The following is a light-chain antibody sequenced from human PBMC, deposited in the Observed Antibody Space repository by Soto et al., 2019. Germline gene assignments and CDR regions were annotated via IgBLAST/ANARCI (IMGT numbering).Light chain of an antibody. CDR1: QSISDW. V-gene: IGKV1-5*03. CDR2: KAS. J-gene: IGKJ1*01. Sequence: DGQMTHSPSTLSASVVDSLSINCRASQSISDWLAWYQQKPGKAPRLLIYKASTLEIGVPSRFSGSGSGTEFTLTISSLQPDDVAIYYCQQYNDYSWTFGQGTKVDIK. CDR3: QQYNDYSWT.